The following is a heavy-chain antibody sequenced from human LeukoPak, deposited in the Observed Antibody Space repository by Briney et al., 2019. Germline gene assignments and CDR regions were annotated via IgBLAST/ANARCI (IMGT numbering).Heavy chain of an antibody. J-gene: IGHJ4*02. Sequence: SETLSLTCTVSGGSISSSRFHWAWIRQPPGKGLEWIGTISYSGSTYYNPSLKSRATISVDTSKNQFSLKLTSVTAADTAVYYCARAPSLSYYDSSGYFDYWGQGTLVTVSS. D-gene: IGHD3-22*01. CDR1: GGSISSSRFH. CDR3: ARAPSLSYYDSSGYFDY. CDR2: ISYSGST. V-gene: IGHV4-39*07.